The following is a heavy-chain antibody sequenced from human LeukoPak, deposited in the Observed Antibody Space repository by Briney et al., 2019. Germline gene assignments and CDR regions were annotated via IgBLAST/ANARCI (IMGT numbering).Heavy chain of an antibody. D-gene: IGHD2-2*01. CDR1: GFTFSTYS. J-gene: IGHJ4*02. Sequence: TGGSLRLSCAASGFTFSTYSMNWVRQAPGKGLEWVSSISSSSNYVYYADSVKGRFTISRDNAKNSLYLQMNSLRGEDTAVYYCARSTGEFDYWGQGTLVTVSS. CDR2: ISSSSNYV. CDR3: ARSTGEFDY. V-gene: IGHV3-21*01.